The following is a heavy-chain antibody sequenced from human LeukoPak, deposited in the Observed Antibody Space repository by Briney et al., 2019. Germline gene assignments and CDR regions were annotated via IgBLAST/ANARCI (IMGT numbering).Heavy chain of an antibody. CDR2: IRSKANSYAT. Sequence: GGSLRLSCAASRFTFSGSAMHWVRQASGKGLEWVGRIRSKANSYATAYAASVKGRFTISRDDSKNTAYLQMNSLKTEDTAVYYCTRLHDYGDYGDYYYYYYMDVWGKGTTVTVSS. J-gene: IGHJ6*03. CDR3: TRLHDYGDYGDYYYYYYMDV. V-gene: IGHV3-73*01. CDR1: RFTFSGSA. D-gene: IGHD4-17*01.